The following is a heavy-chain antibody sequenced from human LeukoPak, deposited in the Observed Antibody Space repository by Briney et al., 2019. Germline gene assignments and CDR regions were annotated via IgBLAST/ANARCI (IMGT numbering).Heavy chain of an antibody. Sequence: GRSLRLSCAASGFTFSSYGMHWVRQAPGKGLEYGSAISSNGGSTYYADSVKGRFTISRDNSKNTLYLQMSSLRAEDTAVYYCVRGATVNDVDYWGQGTLVTVSS. CDR1: GFTFSSYG. V-gene: IGHV3-64D*06. CDR2: ISSNGGST. D-gene: IGHD4-17*01. J-gene: IGHJ4*02. CDR3: VRGATVNDVDY.